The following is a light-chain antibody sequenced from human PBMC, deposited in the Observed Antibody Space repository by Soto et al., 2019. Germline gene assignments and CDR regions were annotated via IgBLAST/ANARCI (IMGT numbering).Light chain of an antibody. V-gene: IGKV3-20*01. Sequence: EIVLTQSPGTLSLSPGERATLSCRASQLVVTSYLHWYQHKPGQAPRLLISGALTRATGIPDRFSGSGSGTDFTLTISRLEPEDFALYYCQQYGSSPPTFGQGTKVDIK. J-gene: IGKJ1*01. CDR3: QQYGSSPPT. CDR1: QLVVTSY. CDR2: GAL.